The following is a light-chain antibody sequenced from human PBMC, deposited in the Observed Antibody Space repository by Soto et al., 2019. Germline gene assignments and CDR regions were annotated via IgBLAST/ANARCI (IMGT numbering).Light chain of an antibody. Sequence: ETVLTQSPGTLSLSPGERATLSCRASQSVINSYLAWYQQKPGQAPRLLIYGVSTRATGIPDRFSGSGSGTDFTLTISRLEPEDFAVYYCQQYGSSVYTFGQGTKLEIK. CDR2: GVS. V-gene: IGKV3-20*01. J-gene: IGKJ2*01. CDR3: QQYGSSVYT. CDR1: QSVINSY.